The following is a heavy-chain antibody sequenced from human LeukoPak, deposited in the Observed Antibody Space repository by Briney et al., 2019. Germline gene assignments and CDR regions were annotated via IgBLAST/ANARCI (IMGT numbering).Heavy chain of an antibody. Sequence: GGSLRLSCAASGFTFSNAWMSWVRQTPGKGLEWVGRIKSKTDGGTTDYAAPVKGRLTISRDDSKNTLYLQMNSLKTEDTAVYYCTTMYYYDSSGYYEEYWGQGTLVTVSS. V-gene: IGHV3-15*01. CDR3: TTMYYYDSSGYYEEY. CDR2: IKSKTDGGTT. CDR1: GFTFSNAW. J-gene: IGHJ4*02. D-gene: IGHD3-22*01.